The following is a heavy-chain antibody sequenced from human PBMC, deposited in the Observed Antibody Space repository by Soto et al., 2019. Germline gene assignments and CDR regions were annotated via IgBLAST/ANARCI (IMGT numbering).Heavy chain of an antibody. J-gene: IGHJ4*02. Sequence: QVQLIQFGAEVKKPGASVKVSCRASGYTFTKFHIHWVRQAPGQGLEWRGMIDPSGGVTSDAHRFEDRLTMTSDTSTSSAYMELRRLTSADTAVYYCARDVTGHDNDETIGYYFDHWGPGTLVTVSS. D-gene: IGHD3-22*01. V-gene: IGHV1-46*01. CDR2: IDPSGGVT. CDR3: ARDVTGHDNDETIGYYFDH. CDR1: GYTFTKFH.